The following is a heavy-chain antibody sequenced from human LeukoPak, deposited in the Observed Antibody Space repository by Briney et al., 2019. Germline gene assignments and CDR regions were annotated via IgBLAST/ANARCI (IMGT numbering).Heavy chain of an antibody. Sequence: PGGSLRLSCAASGFTVSSNYMSWVRQAPGKGLEWVSVIYSGGSTYYADSVKGRFTISRDNSKNTLYLQMNSLRAEDTAVYYCAKISQGGYSSGWSPGSSDYWGQGTLVTVSS. J-gene: IGHJ4*02. CDR3: AKISQGGYSSGWSPGSSDY. CDR1: GFTVSSNY. CDR2: IYSGGST. V-gene: IGHV3-53*01. D-gene: IGHD6-19*01.